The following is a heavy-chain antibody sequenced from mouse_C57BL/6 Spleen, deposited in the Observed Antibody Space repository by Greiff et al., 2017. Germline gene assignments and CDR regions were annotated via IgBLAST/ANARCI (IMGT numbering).Heavy chain of an antibody. D-gene: IGHD2-3*01. Sequence: EVHLVESGAGLVKPGGSLKLSCAASGFTFSSYAMSWVRQTPEKRLEWVADISSGGDYIYYADTVKGRFTLSRDNDRNTIDLQMRSRKSEDTAMSYCTRVGYYVDWYMDVWGKGTTVTVSS. J-gene: IGHJ1*03. CDR2: ISSGGDYI. CDR3: TRVGYYVDWYMDV. CDR1: GFTFSSYA. V-gene: IGHV5-9-1*02.